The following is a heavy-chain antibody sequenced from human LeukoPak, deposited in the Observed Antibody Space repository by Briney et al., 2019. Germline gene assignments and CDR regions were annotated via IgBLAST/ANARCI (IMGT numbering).Heavy chain of an antibody. D-gene: IGHD3-10*01. CDR2: INPSGGST. V-gene: IGHV1-46*01. J-gene: IGHJ3*02. CDR3: ARDPSTMVRGVIFDI. Sequence: ASVKVSCKTSGYTFTSYYMHWVRQAPGQGLEWMGIINPSGGSTSYAQKFQGRVTMTRDTSTSTVYMELSSLRSEDTAVYYCARDPSTMVRGVIFDIWGQGTMVTVSS. CDR1: GYTFTSYY.